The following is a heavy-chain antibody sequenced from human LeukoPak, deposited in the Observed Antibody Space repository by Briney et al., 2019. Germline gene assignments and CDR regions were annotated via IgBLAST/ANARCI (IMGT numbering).Heavy chain of an antibody. CDR1: GYTFSDYY. CDR3: ARLILQSNPWLPSYFDY. CDR2: VTPNNGGT. D-gene: IGHD6-19*01. J-gene: IGHJ4*02. Sequence: GASVRVSCRTSGYTFSDYYIHWLRQAPGQGPEWMGSVTPNNGGTDYAQNFQGRVTITRDTSITTAYMELSGLRSDDTAVYYCARLILQSNPWLPSYFDYWGQGTVVTVSS. V-gene: IGHV1-2*02.